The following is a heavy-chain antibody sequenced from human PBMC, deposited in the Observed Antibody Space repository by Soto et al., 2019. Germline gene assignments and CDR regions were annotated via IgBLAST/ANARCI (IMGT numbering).Heavy chain of an antibody. CDR3: TSTVAGTVDY. V-gene: IGHV3-73*01. D-gene: IGHD6-19*01. Sequence: EVQLVESGGGLVQPGGSPKLSCAASGFTFSGSAMHWVRQASGKGLEWVGRIRSKANSYATAYAASVKGRFTISRDDSKNTAYLQMNSLKTEDTAVYYCTSTVAGTVDYWGQGTLVTVSS. CDR1: GFTFSGSA. J-gene: IGHJ4*02. CDR2: IRSKANSYAT.